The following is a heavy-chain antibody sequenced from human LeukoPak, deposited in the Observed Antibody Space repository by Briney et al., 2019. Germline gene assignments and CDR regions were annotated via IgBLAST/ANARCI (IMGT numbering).Heavy chain of an antibody. CDR2: IGSDGGGT. V-gene: IGHV3-23*01. Sequence: TGGSLRLSCTAPGFTFSNYAMSWVRQTPGKGFEWVSGIGSDGGGTAYADSVKGRFTISRDNSKNMLYLQMNSLRVEDTAIYYCAKKNSGPYPFDFWGQGTLVTVSS. D-gene: IGHD1-7*01. CDR1: GFTFSNYA. J-gene: IGHJ4*02. CDR3: AKKNSGPYPFDF.